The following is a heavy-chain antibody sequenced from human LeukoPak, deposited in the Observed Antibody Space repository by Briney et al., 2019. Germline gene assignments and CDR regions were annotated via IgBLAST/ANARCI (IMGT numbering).Heavy chain of an antibody. CDR2: IYPGDSDT. J-gene: IGHJ3*02. D-gene: IGHD5-18*01. CDR3: ARHNGYSSMLGAFDI. Sequence: GESLKISCKGSGYSFTSYWIGWVRQMPGKGLEWMGIIYPGDSDTRYSPSFQGQVTTSADKSISTAYLQWSSLKASDTAMYYCARHNGYSSMLGAFDIWGQGTMVTVSS. CDR1: GYSFTSYW. V-gene: IGHV5-51*01.